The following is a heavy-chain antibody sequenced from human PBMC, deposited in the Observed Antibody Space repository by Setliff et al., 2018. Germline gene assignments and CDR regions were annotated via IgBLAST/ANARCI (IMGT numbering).Heavy chain of an antibody. D-gene: IGHD3-10*01. CDR2: IYVGGSA. CDR1: GGSISSGSYY. J-gene: IGHJ3*02. CDR3: ARRWNFGPYGSGIHDGFDM. V-gene: IGHV4-61*02. Sequence: PSETLSLTCSVSGGSISSGSYYWTWIRQPAGKGLEWIGRIYVGGSANYNPSLKSRVTISVDTSKNQFSLKLNSVTAADTAVYYCARRWNFGPYGSGIHDGFDMWGQGTMVTVSS.